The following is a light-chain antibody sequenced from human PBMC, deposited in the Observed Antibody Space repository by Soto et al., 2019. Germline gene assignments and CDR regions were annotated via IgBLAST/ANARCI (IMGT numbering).Light chain of an antibody. Sequence: DIQMTQSPSTLSASVGDRVTITCRASQTISSWLAWYQQKPGKAPELLIYDASNLASGVPARFSGSGSGTEFNLAISRLQPDDFGTYFCQQYNSYLTFGRGTKGEIK. CDR3: QQYNSYLT. J-gene: IGKJ1*01. V-gene: IGKV1-5*01. CDR2: DAS. CDR1: QTISSW.